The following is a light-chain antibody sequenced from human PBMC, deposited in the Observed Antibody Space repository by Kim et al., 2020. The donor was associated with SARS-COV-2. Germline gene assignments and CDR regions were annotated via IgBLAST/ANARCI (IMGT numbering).Light chain of an antibody. CDR2: DVS. CDR1: SSDVGAYNL. CDR3: TSYTSSDTWV. J-gene: IGLJ3*02. V-gene: IGLV2-14*03. Sequence: GQCVTIACTGTSSDVGAYNLVSGYQQHPGKAPKFMIHDVSQRPSGVSNRFSGSKSGNTASLTISGLQAEDEADYYCTSYTSSDTWVFGGGTKVTVL.